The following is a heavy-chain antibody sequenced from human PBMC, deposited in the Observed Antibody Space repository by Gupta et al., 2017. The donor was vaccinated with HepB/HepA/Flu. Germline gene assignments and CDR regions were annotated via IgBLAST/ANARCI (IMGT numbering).Heavy chain of an antibody. CDR3: TKGESGGSYYSPFDC. V-gene: IGHV3-23*01. Sequence: EVQLLESGGGLVQPGGSLRLSCAGPGFPFSNYGMRWVRQAPGKGPEWVSIISTDSGNKHYADSVKGRFTISRDNSKNTLYLQMNSLRVEDTAVYYCTKGESGGSYYSPFDCWGQGTLVTVSS. CDR2: ISTDSGNK. J-gene: IGHJ4*02. CDR1: GFPFSNYG. D-gene: IGHD2-15*01.